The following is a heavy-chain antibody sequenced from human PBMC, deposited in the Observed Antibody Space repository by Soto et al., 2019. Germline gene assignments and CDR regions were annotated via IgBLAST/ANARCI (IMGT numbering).Heavy chain of an antibody. CDR1: VGSISIGGYY. V-gene: IGHV4-31*03. D-gene: IGHD6-6*01. Sequence: ALCVTCTFSVGSISIGGYYWSWIRQHPGKGLEWIGYIYYSGSTYYNPSLKSRVTISVDTSKNQFSLKLSSVTAADTSVYYRARGSRSPSTELFDYWGQGTMVTVSS. CDR2: IYYSGST. J-gene: IGHJ4*02. CDR3: ARGSRSPSTELFDY.